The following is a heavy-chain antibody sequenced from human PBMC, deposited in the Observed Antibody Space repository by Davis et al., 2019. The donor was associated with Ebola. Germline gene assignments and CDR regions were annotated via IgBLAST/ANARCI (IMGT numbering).Heavy chain of an antibody. CDR3: ARGSGLHYGSGKYYFDY. J-gene: IGHJ4*02. Sequence: MPGGSLRLSCTVSGGSISSYYWSWIRQPPGKGLEWIGEINHSGSTNYNPSLKSRVTISVDTSKNQFSLKLSSVTAADTAVYYCARGSGLHYGSGKYYFDYWGQGTLVTVSS. CDR2: INHSGST. CDR1: GGSISSYY. D-gene: IGHD3-10*01. V-gene: IGHV4-34*01.